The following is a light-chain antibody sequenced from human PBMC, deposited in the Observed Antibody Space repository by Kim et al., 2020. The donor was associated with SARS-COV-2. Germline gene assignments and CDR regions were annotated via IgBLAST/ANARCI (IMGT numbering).Light chain of an antibody. Sequence: EIVMTQSPATLSVSPGERATLSCRASQSVSSNLAWYQQKPGQAPRLLIYGASTRATGIPARFSGSGSGTELTLTISSLQSEDFAVYYCQQYNNWPLTFGQGTKVGIK. J-gene: IGKJ1*01. CDR2: GAS. CDR3: QQYNNWPLT. CDR1: QSVSSN. V-gene: IGKV3-15*01.